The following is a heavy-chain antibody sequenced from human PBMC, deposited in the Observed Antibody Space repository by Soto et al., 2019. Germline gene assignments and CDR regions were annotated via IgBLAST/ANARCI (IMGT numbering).Heavy chain of an antibody. D-gene: IGHD6-6*01. Sequence: QVQVVESGGGVVQPGRSLRLCCAASGFTFSSYGMHWVRQAPGKGLEWVAIISWDGNNKYYADSVRGRFTISRDTSKNTLFLQMNSLRAEDTAVYYCAKGGSSSARYFDRSGQGTLVTVSS. CDR1: GFTFSSYG. CDR3: AKGGSSSARYFDR. CDR2: ISWDGNNK. J-gene: IGHJ5*02. V-gene: IGHV3-30*18.